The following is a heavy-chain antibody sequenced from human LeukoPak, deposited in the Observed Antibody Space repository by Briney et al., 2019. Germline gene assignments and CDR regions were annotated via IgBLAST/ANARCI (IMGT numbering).Heavy chain of an antibody. J-gene: IGHJ5*02. CDR1: GGSISSYY. V-gene: IGHV4-4*07. CDR2: IYTSGST. Sequence: SETLSLTCTVSGGSISSYYWSWIRQPAGKGLEWIGRIYTSGSTNYNPSLKSRVTMSVDTSKNQFSLELSSVTAADTAVYYCARDHGIAAAGNWFDPWGQETLVTVSS. D-gene: IGHD6-13*01. CDR3: ARDHGIAAAGNWFDP.